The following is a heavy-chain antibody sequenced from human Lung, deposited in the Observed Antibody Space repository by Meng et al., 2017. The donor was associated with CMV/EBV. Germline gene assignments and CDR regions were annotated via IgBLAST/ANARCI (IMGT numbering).Heavy chain of an antibody. D-gene: IGHD5-18*01. CDR2: IYYSGST. CDR3: ARGARRLNSPHHYYYGMDV. Sequence: SXTXSLXCAVYGGSFSGYYWSWIRQPPGKGLEWIGYIYYSGSTNYNPSLKSRVTISVDTSKNQFSLKLSSVTAADTAVYYCARGARRLNSPHHYYYGMDVWXQGTXVTGSS. CDR1: GGSFSGYY. V-gene: IGHV4-59*01. J-gene: IGHJ6*02.